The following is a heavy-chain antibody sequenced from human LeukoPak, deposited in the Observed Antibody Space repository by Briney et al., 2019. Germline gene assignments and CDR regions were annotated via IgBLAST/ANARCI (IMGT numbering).Heavy chain of an antibody. Sequence: QTEGSLRLSCAASGFTFSDYAMSWVRQAAGKGLEWVSGISDTGRRTYYPDSVKGRFTISRDDSKKTVYLQMKTRTAEDTAIYFCARHDSFIPYWGQGTLVTVSS. CDR2: ISDTGRRT. J-gene: IGHJ4*02. D-gene: IGHD5-18*01. CDR3: ARHDSFIPY. CDR1: GFTFSDYA. V-gene: IGHV3-23*01.